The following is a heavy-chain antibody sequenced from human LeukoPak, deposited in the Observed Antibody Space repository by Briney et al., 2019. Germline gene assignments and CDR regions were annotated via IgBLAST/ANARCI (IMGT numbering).Heavy chain of an antibody. Sequence: PSQTLSLTCTVSGGSISSGSYYWSWIRQPAGKGLEWIGRIYTSGSTNYHPSLKSRVTISVDTSKNQFPLKLSSVTAADTAVYYCARWDVWGQGTTVTVSS. J-gene: IGHJ6*02. V-gene: IGHV4-61*02. CDR1: GGSISSGSYY. CDR3: ARWDV. CDR2: IYTSGST.